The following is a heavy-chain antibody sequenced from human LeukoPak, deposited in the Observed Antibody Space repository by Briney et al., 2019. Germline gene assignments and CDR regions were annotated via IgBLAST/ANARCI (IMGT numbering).Heavy chain of an antibody. V-gene: IGHV4-34*01. D-gene: IGHD5-18*01. Sequence: SETLSLTCAVYGGSFSGYYWSWIRQPPGKGLEWIGEINHSGSTNYNPSLKSRVTISVDTSKNQFSLKLSSVTAADTAVYYCARGPPPYIQLRSAYYYYGMDVWGQGTTVTVSS. CDR2: INHSGST. CDR3: ARGPPPYIQLRSAYYYYGMDV. J-gene: IGHJ6*02. CDR1: GGSFSGYY.